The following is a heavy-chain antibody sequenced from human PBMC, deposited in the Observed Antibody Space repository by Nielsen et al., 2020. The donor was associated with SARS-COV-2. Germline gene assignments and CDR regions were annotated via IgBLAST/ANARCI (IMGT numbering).Heavy chain of an antibody. D-gene: IGHD5-18*01. CDR2: ISAYNGHT. V-gene: IGHV1-18*01. CDR1: GYTFTSYD. J-gene: IGHJ4*02. Sequence: ASVKVSCKASGYTFTSYDINWVRQATGQGLEWMGWISAYNGHTNYAQKLQGRVTMTTDTSTSTAYMELRSLRSDDTAVYYCARDDVDTAMVWGQGTLVTVSS. CDR3: ARDDVDTAMV.